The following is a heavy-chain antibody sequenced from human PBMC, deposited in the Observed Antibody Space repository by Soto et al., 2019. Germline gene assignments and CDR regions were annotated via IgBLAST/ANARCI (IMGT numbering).Heavy chain of an antibody. CDR3: ARGTWFGELYAYMDV. CDR1: GFTFDDYG. Sequence: PGGSLRLSCAASGFTFDDYGMSWVRQAPGKGLEWVSGINWNGGSTGYADSVKGRFTISRDNAKNSLYLQMNSLRAEDTALYHCARGTWFGELYAYMDVWGKGTTVTVSS. D-gene: IGHD3-10*01. V-gene: IGHV3-20*01. J-gene: IGHJ6*03. CDR2: INWNGGST.